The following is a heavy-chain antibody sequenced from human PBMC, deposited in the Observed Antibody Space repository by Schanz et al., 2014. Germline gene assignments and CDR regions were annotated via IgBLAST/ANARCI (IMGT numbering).Heavy chain of an antibody. Sequence: QVQLVESGGGVVQPGRSLRLSCAASGFTFSAYGMHWVRQAPGKGLEWVAVIWYDGNNKYYADSVKGRFTISRDNSKNTLYLQMNSLRAEDTAVYYCAREKRRTEVVLDHWGQGTLVTVSS. CDR2: IWYDGNNK. CDR3: AREKRRTEVVLDH. J-gene: IGHJ4*02. CDR1: GFTFSAYG. V-gene: IGHV3-33*01.